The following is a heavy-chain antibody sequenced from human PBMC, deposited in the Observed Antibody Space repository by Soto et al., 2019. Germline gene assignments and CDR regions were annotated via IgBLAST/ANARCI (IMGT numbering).Heavy chain of an antibody. V-gene: IGHV3-53*01. J-gene: IGHJ4*02. D-gene: IGHD3-22*01. CDR2: IYSGGDT. CDR1: GFTVSSNY. Sequence: EVQLVESGGGLIQPGGSLRLSCAASGFTVSSNYMSWVRQAPGKGLEWVSVIYSGGDTYCADSVKGRFTISRDNSKNTRYLQMNSLRAEDTAVYYGARNYYDSGGGFDYWGQGTLVTVSS. CDR3: ARNYYDSGGGFDY.